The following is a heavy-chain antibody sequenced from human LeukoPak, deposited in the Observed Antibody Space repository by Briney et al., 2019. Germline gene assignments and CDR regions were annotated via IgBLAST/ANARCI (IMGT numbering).Heavy chain of an antibody. D-gene: IGHD3-22*01. CDR1: GFTFSGSA. V-gene: IGHV3-73*01. CDR2: IRSKANSYAT. J-gene: IGHJ4*02. Sequence: GGSLRLSCAASGFTFSGSAIHWVRQASGKGLEWVGRIRSKANSYATAYAASVKGRFTISRDDSKNTAYLQMNSLKTEDTAVYYCTSTGYYYDSSGYYYCDLGGKGTVDTVSS. CDR3: TSTGYYYDSSGYYYCDL.